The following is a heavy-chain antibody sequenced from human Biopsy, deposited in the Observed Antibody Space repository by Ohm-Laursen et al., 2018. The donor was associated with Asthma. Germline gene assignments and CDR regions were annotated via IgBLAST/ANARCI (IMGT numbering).Heavy chain of an antibody. CDR3: VRDGTDDAFDI. J-gene: IGHJ3*02. CDR1: GFSFSNFA. V-gene: IGHV3-30*01. D-gene: IGHD1-1*01. Sequence: SLRLSCAATGFSFSNFAIHWVRQAPGKGLEWVGVISKDASTQDYADSVKGRFTMARDNSKNTLDLQMNSLREEDTAVYYCVRDGTDDAFDIWGQGTAVSVSS. CDR2: ISKDASTQ.